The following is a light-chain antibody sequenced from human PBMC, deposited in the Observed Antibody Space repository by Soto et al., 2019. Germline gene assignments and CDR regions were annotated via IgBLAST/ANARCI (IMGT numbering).Light chain of an antibody. CDR1: QSVGTS. V-gene: IGKV3-11*01. CDR2: AAS. Sequence: DIVLTQSPATLSLSPGERATLSCRASQSVGTSLAWFQHKPGQAPRLLLYAASNRAAGIPVRFSGSGSGTDFTLTISSREPEDFAVYYCQQRNNWLTFGGGTKVEIK. J-gene: IGKJ4*01. CDR3: QQRNNWLT.